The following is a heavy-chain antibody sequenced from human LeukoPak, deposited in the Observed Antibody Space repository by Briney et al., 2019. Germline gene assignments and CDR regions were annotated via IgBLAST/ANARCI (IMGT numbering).Heavy chain of an antibody. J-gene: IGHJ4*02. D-gene: IGHD5-18*01. CDR2: MNPNSGNT. Sequence: ASVKVSCKASGYTFGSYDVNWVRQATGQGLEWMGWMNPNSGNTGYAQKFQGRVTMTRNTSISTAYMELSSLRSGDTAVYYCVRNTATSRYFDYWGQGTLVTVSS. V-gene: IGHV1-8*01. CDR3: VRNTATSRYFDY. CDR1: GYTFGSYD.